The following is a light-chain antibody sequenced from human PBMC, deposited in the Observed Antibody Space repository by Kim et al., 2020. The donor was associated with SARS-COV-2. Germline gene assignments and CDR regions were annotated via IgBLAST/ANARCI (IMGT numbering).Light chain of an antibody. CDR1: DNVSKN. CDR2: GAS. V-gene: IGKV3D-15*01. J-gene: IGKJ1*01. CDR3: QHYNNWPPWT. Sequence: ILVTQPPAPLPVPPGERVTLSSRASDNVSKNLAWYQQKPGQAPRLVIYGASTRATGIPDTFSGSGSGTEFTLTISRLQSEDSAVYYCQHYNNWPPWTFGQGTKVDIK.